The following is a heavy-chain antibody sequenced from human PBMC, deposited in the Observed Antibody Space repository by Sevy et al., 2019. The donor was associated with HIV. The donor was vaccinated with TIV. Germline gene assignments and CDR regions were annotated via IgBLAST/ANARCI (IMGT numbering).Heavy chain of an antibody. J-gene: IGHJ6*03. V-gene: IGHV4-59*08. CDR1: GGSISSYY. CDR3: ARLAIAAAGYDNYYMDV. Sequence: SETLSLTCTVSGGSISSYYWSWIRQPPGKGLEWIGYIYYSGSTNYNPSLKSRVTISVDTSKNQFSLKLSSVTAADTAVYYCARLAIAAAGYDNYYMDVWGKGTTVTVSS. CDR2: IYYSGST. D-gene: IGHD6-13*01.